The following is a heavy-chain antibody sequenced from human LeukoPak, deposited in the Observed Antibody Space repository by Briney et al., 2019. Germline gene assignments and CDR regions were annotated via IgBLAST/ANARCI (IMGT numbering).Heavy chain of an antibody. CDR2: IIPIFGTA. CDR1: GGTFSSYA. D-gene: IGHD2-15*01. J-gene: IGHJ5*02. V-gene: IGHV1-69*05. Sequence: ASVKVSCKASGGTFSSYAISWVRQAPGQGLEWMGGIIPIFGTANYVQKFQGRVTITTDESTSTAYVELSSLRSEDTAVYYCAREVLGYCSGGSCLWFDPWGQGTLVTVSS. CDR3: AREVLGYCSGGSCLWFDP.